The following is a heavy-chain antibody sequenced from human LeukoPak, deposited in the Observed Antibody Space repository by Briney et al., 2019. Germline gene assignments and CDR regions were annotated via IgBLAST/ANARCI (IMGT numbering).Heavy chain of an antibody. CDR2: IIPIFGTA. D-gene: IGHD6-13*01. CDR3: AIRIAAAGIDY. CDR1: GGTFSSYA. J-gene: IGHJ4*02. Sequence: SVKVSCKASGGTFSSYAISWVRQAPGQGLEWMGGIIPIFGTAKYAQKFQGRVTITADESTSTAYMELSSLRSEDTAVYYCAIRIAAAGIDYWGQGTLVTVSS. V-gene: IGHV1-69*13.